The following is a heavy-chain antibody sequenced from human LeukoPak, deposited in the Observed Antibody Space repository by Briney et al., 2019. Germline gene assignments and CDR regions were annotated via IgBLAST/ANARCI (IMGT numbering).Heavy chain of an antibody. CDR1: GGSISSYY. CDR2: IYTSGST. V-gene: IGHV4-4*07. D-gene: IGHD4-17*01. J-gene: IGHJ3*02. Sequence: SETLSLTCTVSGGSISSYYWTWIRQPAGKGLEWIGRIYTSGSTNYNPSLKSRVTMSVDTSKNQFSLKLSSVTAADTAVYYCARDENYGDYVVYDAFDIWGQGTMVTVSS. CDR3: ARDENYGDYVVYDAFDI.